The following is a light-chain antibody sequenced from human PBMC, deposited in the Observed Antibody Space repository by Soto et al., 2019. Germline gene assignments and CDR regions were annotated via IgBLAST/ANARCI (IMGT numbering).Light chain of an antibody. CDR1: QDISNY. V-gene: IGKV1-33*01. Sequence: DIQMTQSPSSLSASVGDRVTITCQASQDISNYLNWYQQKPGKAPKLLMYDASNLETGVPSRFSGSGSGIDFTFTISSLQPEDIATYYCQQYDNLSYTFGQGTKLEIK. J-gene: IGKJ2*01. CDR3: QQYDNLSYT. CDR2: DAS.